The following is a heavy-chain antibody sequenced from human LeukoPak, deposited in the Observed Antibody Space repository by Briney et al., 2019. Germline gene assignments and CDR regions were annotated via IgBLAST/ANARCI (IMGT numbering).Heavy chain of an antibody. CDR2: IIPIFGTA. CDR3: ARSDIVVVPAAIPRYNWFDP. V-gene: IGHV1-69*13. Sequence: SVKVSCKASGGTFSSYAISWVRQAPGQGLEWMGGIIPIFGTANYAQKFQRRVTITADESTSTAYMELSSLRSEDTAVYYCARSDIVVVPAAIPRYNWFDPWGQGTLVTVSS. J-gene: IGHJ5*02. CDR1: GGTFSSYA. D-gene: IGHD2-2*02.